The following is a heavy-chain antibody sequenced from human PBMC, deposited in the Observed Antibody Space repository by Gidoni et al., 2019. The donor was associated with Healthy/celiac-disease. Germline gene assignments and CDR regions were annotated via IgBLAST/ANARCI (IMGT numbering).Heavy chain of an antibody. CDR3: AKDRIDYGGPPSYYYYGMDV. CDR1: GFTLSSYC. V-gene: IGHV3-30*18. D-gene: IGHD4-17*01. Sequence: QVQLVESGGGVVQPGRSLRLSCAASGFTLSSYCMPWVRQGPGKGLEWVEVISYDGSNKDYADSVKGRFTISRDNSKNTLYLQMNSLRAEETAVYYCAKDRIDYGGPPSYYYYGMDVWGQGTTVTVSS. J-gene: IGHJ6*02. CDR2: ISYDGSNK.